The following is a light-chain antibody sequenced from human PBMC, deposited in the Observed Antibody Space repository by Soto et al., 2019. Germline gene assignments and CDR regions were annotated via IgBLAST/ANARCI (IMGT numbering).Light chain of an antibody. J-gene: IGKJ5*01. Sequence: EIVMTQSPATRSESPVERATLSCVASQSVSSNLAWYQQKPGQAPRLLIYGASTRATGIPARFSGSGSGTEFTLTISSLQSEDFAVYYCQQYNKWPITFGQGTRLEMK. CDR3: QQYNKWPIT. CDR1: QSVSSN. V-gene: IGKV3-15*01. CDR2: GAS.